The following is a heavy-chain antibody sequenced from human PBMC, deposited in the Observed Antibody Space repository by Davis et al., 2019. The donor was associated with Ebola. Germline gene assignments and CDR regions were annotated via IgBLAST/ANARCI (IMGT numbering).Heavy chain of an antibody. CDR1: GGTFSSYA. D-gene: IGHD3-10*01. V-gene: IGHV1-69*13. CDR2: IIPTFGTA. Sequence: SVKVSCKTSGGTFSSYAISWVRQAPGQGLEWMGGIIPTFGTANYAQKFRGRVTITADESPNTAYMDLSSLRSEDTAVYYCARGREGSGLHTYFDYWGQGTLVTVSS. CDR3: ARGREGSGLHTYFDY. J-gene: IGHJ4*02.